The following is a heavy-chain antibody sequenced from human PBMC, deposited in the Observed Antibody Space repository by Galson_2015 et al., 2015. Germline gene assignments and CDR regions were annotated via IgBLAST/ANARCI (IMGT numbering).Heavy chain of an antibody. CDR2: IYSGGST. CDR1: GFTVSSSY. V-gene: IGHV3-53*01. D-gene: IGHD5-24*01. CDR3: ARAWMATKTYDY. J-gene: IGHJ4*02. Sequence: SLRLSCAASGFTVSSSYMSWVRQAPGKGLEWVSVIYSGGSTYYADSVKGRFTISRDNSKNTLYLQMNSLRAEDTAVYYCARAWMATKTYDYWGQGTLVTVSS.